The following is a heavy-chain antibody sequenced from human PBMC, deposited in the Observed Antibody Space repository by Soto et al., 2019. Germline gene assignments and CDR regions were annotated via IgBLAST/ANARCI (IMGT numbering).Heavy chain of an antibody. Sequence: QVQLQESGPGLVKPSETLSLTCTVSGGAISSYYWTWIRQPPGKRLEWIGYVYDSGSTNYNPSLKSRVTISVDMSNNQFSLKLSSVTAADTSGYYWARDTVTPSEDAFDIWGHGTMVTVSS. CDR3: ARDTVTPSEDAFDI. CDR2: VYDSGST. CDR1: GGAISSYY. V-gene: IGHV4-59*01. J-gene: IGHJ3*02. D-gene: IGHD4-17*01.